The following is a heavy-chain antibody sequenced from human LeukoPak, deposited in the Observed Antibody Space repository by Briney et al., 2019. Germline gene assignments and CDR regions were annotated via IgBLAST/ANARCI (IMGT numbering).Heavy chain of an antibody. CDR2: IKQDGSEK. D-gene: IGHD2-2*01. CDR3: ARGRVVVPAVDAFDI. Sequence: GGSLRLSCAASGFTFSSYWMSWVRQAPGKGLEWVANIKQDGSEKYYVDSVKGRFTIFRDNAKNSLYLQMNSLRAEDTAVYYCARGRVVVPAVDAFDIWGQGTMVTVSS. J-gene: IGHJ3*02. CDR1: GFTFSSYW. V-gene: IGHV3-7*01.